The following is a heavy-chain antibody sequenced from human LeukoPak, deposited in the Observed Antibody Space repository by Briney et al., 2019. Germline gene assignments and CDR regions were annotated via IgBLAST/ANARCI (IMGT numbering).Heavy chain of an antibody. CDR3: ARDYGGSSPFDY. CDR1: EFTFDNHG. V-gene: IGHV3-20*04. D-gene: IGHD4-23*01. CDR2: ISWNGGST. Sequence: PGGSLRLSCAASEFTFDNHGMSWVRQAPGKGLEWISGISWNGGSTVYADSVKGRFTISRDNAKNSLYLHMNSLRAEDTAVYYCARDYGGSSPFDYWGQGTLVTVSS. J-gene: IGHJ4*02.